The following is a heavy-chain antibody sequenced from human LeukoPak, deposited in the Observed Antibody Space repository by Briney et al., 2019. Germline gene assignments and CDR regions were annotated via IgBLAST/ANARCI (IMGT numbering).Heavy chain of an antibody. D-gene: IGHD3-22*01. CDR2: ISSGSSSI. CDR3: AREDNGYYSPPTDY. V-gene: IGHV3-48*02. Sequence: GGSLRLSCAASGFTFSTYSMNWVRQAPGKGLEWVSYISSGSSSIYYADSVKGRFTISRDNAKNSLYLQMNSLRDEDTAVYYCAREDNGYYSPPTDYWGQGTLVTVSS. CDR1: GFTFSTYS. J-gene: IGHJ4*02.